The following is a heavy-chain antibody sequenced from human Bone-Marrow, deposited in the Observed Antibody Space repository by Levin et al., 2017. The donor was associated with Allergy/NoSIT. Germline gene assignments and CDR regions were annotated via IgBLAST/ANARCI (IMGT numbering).Heavy chain of an antibody. CDR3: ARQKGFSGYDPTEPFDS. CDR2: VFHSGST. CDR1: RDSISSYY. V-gene: IGHV4-59*08. Sequence: PSETLSLTCTFSRDSISSYYYNWIRQPPGKGLEWIGYVFHSGSTIYNPSLKSRVTISIDMSNNQFYLRLSALTAADTAVYYCARQKGFSGYDPTEPFDSWGQGTLVTVSS. J-gene: IGHJ4*02. D-gene: IGHD5-12*01.